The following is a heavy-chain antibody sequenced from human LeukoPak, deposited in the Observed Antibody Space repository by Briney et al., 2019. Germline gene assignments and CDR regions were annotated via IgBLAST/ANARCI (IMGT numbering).Heavy chain of an antibody. J-gene: IGHJ4*02. CDR2: MNPNSGNT. D-gene: IGHD6-19*01. CDR3: ASGVIKYSSGWPSDY. V-gene: IGHV1-8*01. CDR1: GYTFTSYD. Sequence: ASVRVSCKASGYTFTSYDINWVRQATGQGLEWMGWMNPNSGNTGYAQKFQGRVTMTRNTSISTAYMELSSLRSEDTAVYYCASGVIKYSSGWPSDYWGQGTLVTVSS.